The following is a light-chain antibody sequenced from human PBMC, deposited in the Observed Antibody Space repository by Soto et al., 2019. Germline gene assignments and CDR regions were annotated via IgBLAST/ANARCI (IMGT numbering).Light chain of an antibody. V-gene: IGLV1-40*01. CDR3: QSYDSSLSVL. CDR2: GNS. CDR1: SSNIRAGYD. Sequence: QSVLTQPPSVSGAPGQRVTISCTGSSSNIRAGYDVHWYQQLPGTAPKLLIYGNSNRPSGVPDRFSGSKSGTSASLAITGLQAEDEADYYCQSYDSSLSVLFFGGAKLTVL. J-gene: IGLJ2*01.